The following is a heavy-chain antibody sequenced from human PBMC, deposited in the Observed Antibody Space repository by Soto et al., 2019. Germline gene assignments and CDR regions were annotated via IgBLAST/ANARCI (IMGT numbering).Heavy chain of an antibody. J-gene: IGHJ4*02. CDR1: GYTFTSYG. Sequence: ASVKVSCKASGYTFTSYGISWVRQAPGQGPEWMGWVSAYNGNTNYAQKIQGRGTMTTDTSTNTAYMELGSLRSDDTAVYFCARDVDYRFDSWGQGTLVTVSS. CDR2: VSAYNGNT. D-gene: IGHD4-17*01. V-gene: IGHV1-18*01. CDR3: ARDVDYRFDS.